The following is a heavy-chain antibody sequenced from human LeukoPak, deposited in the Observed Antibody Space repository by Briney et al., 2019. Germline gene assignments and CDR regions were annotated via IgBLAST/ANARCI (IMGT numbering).Heavy chain of an antibody. D-gene: IGHD4-17*01. CDR1: GGSISSYY. V-gene: IGHV4-59*01. J-gene: IGHJ4*02. Sequence: SETLSLTSTVSGGSISSYYWSWIRQPPGKGLEWIGDIYYSGSTHYNPSLKSRVTISVDTSKNQFSLKLSSVTAADAAVYYWARGGDTCDYWGQGTLVTVSS. CDR3: ARGGDTCDY. CDR2: IYYSGST.